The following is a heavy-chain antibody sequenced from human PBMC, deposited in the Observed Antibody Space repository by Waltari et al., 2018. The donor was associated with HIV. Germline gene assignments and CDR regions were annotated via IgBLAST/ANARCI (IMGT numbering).Heavy chain of an antibody. CDR1: GYTFSSYA. D-gene: IGHD1-26*01. Sequence: QVQLVQSGAEVKKTGASVKVSCKASGYTFSSYAINWVRQAPGQGLEWMGWDSAYNGNRNYAQNFQGRVTMTTDKSTSTAYMELRSLRSDDTAVYYCARGGGVVVGAMFDYWGQGTLVTVSS. CDR2: DSAYNGNR. J-gene: IGHJ4*02. V-gene: IGHV1-18*01. CDR3: ARGGGVVVGAMFDY.